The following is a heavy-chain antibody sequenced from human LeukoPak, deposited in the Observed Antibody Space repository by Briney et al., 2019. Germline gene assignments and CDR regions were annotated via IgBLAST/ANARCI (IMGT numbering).Heavy chain of an antibody. Sequence: GGSLRLSCAASGFTFSSYGMHWVRQAPGKGLEWVAVIRYDGSNKYYADSVKGRFTISRDNSKNTLYLQMNSLRAEDTAVYYCANAAGTSSEWADDYWGQGTLVTVSS. CDR2: IRYDGSNK. J-gene: IGHJ4*02. CDR1: GFTFSSYG. D-gene: IGHD6-19*01. CDR3: ANAAGTSSEWADDY. V-gene: IGHV3-30*02.